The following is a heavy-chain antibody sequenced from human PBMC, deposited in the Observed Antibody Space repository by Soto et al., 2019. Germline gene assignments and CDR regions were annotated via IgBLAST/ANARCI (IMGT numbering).Heavy chain of an antibody. D-gene: IGHD2-15*01. CDR3: ARGIVVVVAATPTPGWFDP. CDR1: GGSISSGGYS. CDR2: IYHSGST. J-gene: IGHJ5*02. V-gene: IGHV4-30-2*01. Sequence: PSETLSLTCAVSGGSISSGGYSWSWIRQPPGKGLEWIGYIYHSGSTYYNPSLKSRVTISVDRSKNQFSLKLSSVTAADTAVYYCARGIVVVVAATPTPGWFDPWGQGTLVTVSS.